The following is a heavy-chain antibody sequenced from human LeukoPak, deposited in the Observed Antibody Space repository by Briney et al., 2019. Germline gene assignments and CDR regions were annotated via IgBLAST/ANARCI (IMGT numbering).Heavy chain of an antibody. D-gene: IGHD3-16*01. J-gene: IGHJ6*03. CDR1: DDSISNNRYF. CDR3: ARHVGRGTQIYYMDV. Sequence: SETLSLTCTISDDSISNNRYFWAWIRQPPGKGLEWIGSINYSGRTYYNPSLKSRVTISADTSKNEFSLMLSSVTAADTAVYYCARHVGRGTQIYYMDVWGKGTTVTVSS. V-gene: IGHV4-39*07. CDR2: INYSGRT.